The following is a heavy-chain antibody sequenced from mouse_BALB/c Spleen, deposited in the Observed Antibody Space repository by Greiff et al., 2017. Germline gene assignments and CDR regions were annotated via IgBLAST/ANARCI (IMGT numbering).Heavy chain of an antibody. CDR3: ARGTTAAYYYAMDY. CDR1: GFTFSSFG. D-gene: IGHD1-2*01. CDR2: ISSGSSTI. Sequence: EVMLVESGGGLVQPGGSRKLSCAASGFTFSSFGMHWVRQAPEKGLEWVAYISSGSSTIYYADTVKGRFTISRDNPKNTLFLQMTSLRSEDTAMYYCARGTTAAYYYAMDYWGQGTSVTVSS. J-gene: IGHJ4*01. V-gene: IGHV5-17*02.